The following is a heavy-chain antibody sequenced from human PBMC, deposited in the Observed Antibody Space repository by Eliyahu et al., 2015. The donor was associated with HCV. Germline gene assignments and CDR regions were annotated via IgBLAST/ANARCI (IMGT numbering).Heavy chain of an antibody. V-gene: IGHV4-39*01. CDR2: IYYSGNT. CDR1: GGSIRSSSYY. J-gene: IGHJ4*02. D-gene: IGHD6-6*01. CDR3: ARHEYSSDLDY. Sequence: QLQLQESGPGLVKPSETLSLICTVSGGSIRSSSYYWGWIRQPPGKGLEWIGSIYYSGNTYYSPSLKSRVTISVDTSKNQFSLKLSSVTAADTAVYYCARHEYSSDLDYWGQGTLVTVSS.